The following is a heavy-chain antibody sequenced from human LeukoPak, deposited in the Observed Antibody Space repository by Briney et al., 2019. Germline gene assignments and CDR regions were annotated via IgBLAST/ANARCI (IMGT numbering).Heavy chain of an antibody. Sequence: GGSLRLPCAASGFTFSSYAMSWVRQAPGKGLEWISVISGSGDYTYYADSVKGRFTISRDNPKNTLYMQMNSLRAEDTAVYYCAKEGIAAAGTSYSRFDYWGQGNLVTVSS. CDR3: AKEGIAAAGTSYSRFDY. V-gene: IGHV3-23*01. CDR1: GFTFSSYA. CDR2: ISGSGDYT. D-gene: IGHD6-13*01. J-gene: IGHJ4*02.